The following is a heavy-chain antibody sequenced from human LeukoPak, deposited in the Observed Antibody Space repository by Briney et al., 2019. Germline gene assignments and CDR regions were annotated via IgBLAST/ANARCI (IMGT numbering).Heavy chain of an antibody. CDR1: GASISSYY. J-gene: IGHJ5*01. Sequence: SETLSLTCTVSGASISSYYWSWIRQPPGKGLEWIGYIYTGTTNYNPSLKSRVTISADTSKNQFSLKVNSMAAADTAVYYCAGKTSGWFDSWGQGTLVTVSA. CDR2: IYTGTT. V-gene: IGHV4-4*09. CDR3: AGKTSGWFDS.